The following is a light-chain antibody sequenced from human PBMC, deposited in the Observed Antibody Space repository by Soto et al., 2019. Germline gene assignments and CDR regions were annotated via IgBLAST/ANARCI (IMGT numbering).Light chain of an antibody. Sequence: EVVLTQSPVTLSLSPGERDTLSCRAIQSVSSYLAWYQQKPGQAPRLLIYDASNRATGIPARFSGSGSGTDFTLTINRLEPEDFAVYYCQLYGISPHFGQGTRLEIK. CDR3: QLYGISPH. V-gene: IGKV3-11*01. CDR2: DAS. J-gene: IGKJ5*01. CDR1: QSVSSY.